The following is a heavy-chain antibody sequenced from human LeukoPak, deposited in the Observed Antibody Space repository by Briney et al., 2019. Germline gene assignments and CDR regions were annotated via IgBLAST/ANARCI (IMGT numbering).Heavy chain of an antibody. CDR2: ISYDATSK. D-gene: IGHD6-13*01. CDR1: GFSFSSYA. J-gene: IGHJ4*02. Sequence: GRSLRLSCAASGFSFSSYAMHWVRQAPGKGLEWVTIISYDATSKYYADSVEGRFTISRDNPKNTLFLQMNSLRAEDTALYYCAKGRLAAAFTRGEDYWGQGTLVTVSS. V-gene: IGHV3-30*18. CDR3: AKGRLAAAFTRGEDY.